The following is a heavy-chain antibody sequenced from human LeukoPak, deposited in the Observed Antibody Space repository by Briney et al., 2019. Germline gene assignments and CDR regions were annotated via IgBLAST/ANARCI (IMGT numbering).Heavy chain of an antibody. D-gene: IGHD6-13*01. CDR3: ARSVAGVYPYHFDY. CDR2: IYYSGST. V-gene: IGHV4-59*12. CDR1: GGSISSYY. Sequence: SETLSLTCTVPGGSISSYYWSWIRQPPGKGLEWIGYIYYSGSTNYNPSLKSRVTISVDTSKNQFSLKLSSVTAADTAVYYCARSVAGVYPYHFDYWGQGTLVTVSS. J-gene: IGHJ4*02.